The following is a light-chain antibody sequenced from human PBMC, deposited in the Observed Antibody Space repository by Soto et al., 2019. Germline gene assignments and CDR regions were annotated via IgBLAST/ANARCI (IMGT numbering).Light chain of an antibody. Sequence: EIVLTQSPATLSLSPVERATLSCRASQSVTSYLAWYQQKPGQAPRLIIYDVSNRASGIPARFSGSGSETDFTLTISSLEPEDVAVYYCQQRSDWPLTLGQGTRLEIK. V-gene: IGKV3-11*01. CDR3: QQRSDWPLT. CDR1: QSVTSY. J-gene: IGKJ5*01. CDR2: DVS.